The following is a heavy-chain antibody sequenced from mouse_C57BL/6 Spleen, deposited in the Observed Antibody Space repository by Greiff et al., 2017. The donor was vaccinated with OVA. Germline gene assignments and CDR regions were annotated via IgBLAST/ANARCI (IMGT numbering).Heavy chain of an antibody. CDR2: IDPANGNT. J-gene: IGHJ4*01. CDR3: ASPPFTTVVEDYAMDY. CDR1: GFNIKNTY. Sequence: EVQLQQSVAELVRPGASVKLSCTASGFNIKNTYMHWVKQRPEQGLEWIGRIDPANGNTKYAPKFQGKATITADTSSNTAYLQLSSLTSEDTAIYYCASPPFTTVVEDYAMDYWGQGTSVTVSS. V-gene: IGHV14-3*01. D-gene: IGHD1-1*01.